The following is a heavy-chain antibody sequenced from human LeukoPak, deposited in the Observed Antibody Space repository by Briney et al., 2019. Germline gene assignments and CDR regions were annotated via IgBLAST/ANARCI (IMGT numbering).Heavy chain of an antibody. CDR1: GGSISSSNW. CDR3: ARGGGYSYGNFDY. J-gene: IGHJ4*02. CDR2: IFHTGGT. D-gene: IGHD5-18*01. V-gene: IGHV4-4*02. Sequence: SETLSLTCAVSGGSISSSNWWSWVRQPPGKGLEWIGRIFHTGGTYYNPSLKSRVTISVDTSKNQFSLKLSSVTAADTAVYYCARGGGYSYGNFDYWGQGTLVTVSS.